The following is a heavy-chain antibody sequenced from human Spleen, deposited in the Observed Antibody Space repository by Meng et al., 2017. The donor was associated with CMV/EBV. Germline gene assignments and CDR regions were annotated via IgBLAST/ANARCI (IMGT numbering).Heavy chain of an antibody. D-gene: IGHD3-3*01. V-gene: IGHV3-21*01. CDR1: GFTFSSYS. CDR2: ISSSSSYI. J-gene: IGHJ4*02. CDR3: ASSIFGVVSPGY. Sequence: GGSLRLSCAASGFTFSSYSMNWVRQAPGKGLEWVSSISSSSSYIYYADSVKGRFTISRDNAKNSLYLQMNSLRAEDTAVYYCASSIFGVVSPGYWGQGTLVTVSS.